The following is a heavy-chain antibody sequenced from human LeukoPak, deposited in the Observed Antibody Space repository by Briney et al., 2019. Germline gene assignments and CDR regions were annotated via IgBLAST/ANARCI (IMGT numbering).Heavy chain of an antibody. CDR1: GGSFSGYY. Sequence: PSETLSLTCAVYGGSFSGYYWSWIRQPPGKGLEWIGEINHSGSTNCNPSLKSRVTISVDTSKNQFSLKLSSVTAADTAVYYCARAYDYGTGAYYFDYWGQGTLVTVSS. J-gene: IGHJ4*02. CDR2: INHSGST. D-gene: IGHD4-17*01. CDR3: ARAYDYGTGAYYFDY. V-gene: IGHV4-34*01.